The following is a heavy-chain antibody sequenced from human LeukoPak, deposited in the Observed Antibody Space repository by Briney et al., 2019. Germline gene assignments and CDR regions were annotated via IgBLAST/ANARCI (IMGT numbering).Heavy chain of an antibody. V-gene: IGHV1-46*01. J-gene: IGHJ4*02. CDR3: ARDRRRPSGVTYYYFDY. CDR1: GYTFTSYY. Sequence: ASVKVSCKASGYTFTSYYMHWVRQAPGQGLEWMGIINPSGGSTSYAQKFQGRVTMTRDTSTSTVYMELSSLRSEDAAVYYCARDRRRPSGVTYYYFDYWGQGTLVTVSS. D-gene: IGHD4-23*01. CDR2: INPSGGST.